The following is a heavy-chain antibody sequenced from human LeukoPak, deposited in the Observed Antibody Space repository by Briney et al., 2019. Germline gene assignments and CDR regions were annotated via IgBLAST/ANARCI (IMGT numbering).Heavy chain of an antibody. V-gene: IGHV3-23*01. CDR3: ARENVVVVVAATPYYFDY. CDR2: ISGSGGST. D-gene: IGHD2-15*01. J-gene: IGHJ4*02. CDR1: GFTFSSYA. Sequence: PGGSLRLSCAASGFTFSSYAMSWVRQAPGKGLEWVSLISGSGGSTYYADSVKGRFTISRDNSKNTLYLQMNSLRAEDTAVYYCARENVVVVVAATPYYFDYWGQGTLVTVSS.